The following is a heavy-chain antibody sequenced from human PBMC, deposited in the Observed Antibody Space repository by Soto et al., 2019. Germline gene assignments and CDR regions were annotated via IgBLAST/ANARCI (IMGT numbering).Heavy chain of an antibody. V-gene: IGHV3-30*18. D-gene: IGHD2-2*01. CDR3: VNGDCSSPSCPYYYYYYMDV. CDR2: ISYEGSNK. Sequence: ESGGGVVQPGRSLRLSCAASGFTFSSYGMHWVRQAPGKGLEWVAVISYEGSNKYYADSVKGRFTISRDDSKNTLYLQMNSLRTEDTAVYYCVNGDCSSPSCPYYYYYYMDVWGRGTTVTVSS. CDR1: GFTFSSYG. J-gene: IGHJ6*03.